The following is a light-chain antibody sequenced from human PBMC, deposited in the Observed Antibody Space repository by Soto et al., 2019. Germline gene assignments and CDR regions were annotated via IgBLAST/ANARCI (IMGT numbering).Light chain of an antibody. CDR2: EVS. CDR1: SSDVGGYNY. V-gene: IGLV2-14*01. J-gene: IGLJ1*01. Sequence: QSVLTQPASVSGYPGQSITISCTGRSSDVGGYNYVSWYQQHPGKAPKFMMYEVSRRPSGVSNRFSGSKSGNTASLTVSGLQAEDEADYYCSSYTTSNTHVFGNGTKVTVL. CDR3: SSYTTSNTHV.